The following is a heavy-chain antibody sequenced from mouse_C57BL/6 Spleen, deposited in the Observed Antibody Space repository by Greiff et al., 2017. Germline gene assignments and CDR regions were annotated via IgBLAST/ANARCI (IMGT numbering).Heavy chain of an antibody. Sequence: VKLMEPGAELVRPGSSVKLSCKASGYTFTSYWMHWVKQRPIQGLEWIGNIDPSDSETHYNQKFKDKATLTVDKSSSTAYMQLSSLTSEDSAVYYCAREGLYDYDVRFAYWGQGTLVTVSA. D-gene: IGHD2-4*01. CDR2: IDPSDSET. V-gene: IGHV1-52*01. CDR3: AREGLYDYDVRFAY. CDR1: GYTFTSYW. J-gene: IGHJ3*01.